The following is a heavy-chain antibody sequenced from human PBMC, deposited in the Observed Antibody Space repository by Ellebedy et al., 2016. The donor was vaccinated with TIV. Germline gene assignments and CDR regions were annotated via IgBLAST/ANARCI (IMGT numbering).Heavy chain of an antibody. CDR2: ISAYNGNT. V-gene: IGHV1-18*04. CDR1: GYTFTSYG. D-gene: IGHD5-12*01. CDR3: ARDVAYSAYDDKGY. Sequence: AASVKVSCKASGYTFTSYGISWVRQASGQGLEWMGWISAYNGNTNYAQKLQGRVTMTTNTSTSTAYMELRSLRSDDTAVYYCARDVAYSAYDDKGYWGQGTLVTVSS. J-gene: IGHJ4*02.